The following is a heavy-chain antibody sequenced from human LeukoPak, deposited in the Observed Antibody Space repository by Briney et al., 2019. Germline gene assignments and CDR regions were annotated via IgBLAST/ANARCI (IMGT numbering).Heavy chain of an antibody. CDR3: ARGYQRPDY. J-gene: IGHJ4*02. CDR2: ISSSSNI. V-gene: IGHV3-21*01. CDR1: GFTFSTYT. D-gene: IGHD2-2*01. Sequence: GGSLRLSCAASGFTFSTYTMNRVRQAPGKGLEWVSSISSSSNIYYADSVKGRFTISRDNAMNSVYLQMNSLRVEDTAVYYCARGYQRPDYWGQGTLITVSS.